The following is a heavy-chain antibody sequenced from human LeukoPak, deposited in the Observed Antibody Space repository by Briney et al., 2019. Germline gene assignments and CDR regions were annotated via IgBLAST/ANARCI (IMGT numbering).Heavy chain of an antibody. D-gene: IGHD6-13*01. V-gene: IGHV3-7*01. CDR3: AREWQGGIAAAGTRIEGDY. CDR1: GFSVSGYW. Sequence: GGSLRLSCAVSGFSVSGYWMTWVRQAPGKGLEWVANIKQDGSEKDYVDSVKGRFTISRDNAENSLFLQMNSLRVEDTAVYYCAREWQGGIAAAGTRIEGDYWGQGTLVAVSS. J-gene: IGHJ4*02. CDR2: IKQDGSEK.